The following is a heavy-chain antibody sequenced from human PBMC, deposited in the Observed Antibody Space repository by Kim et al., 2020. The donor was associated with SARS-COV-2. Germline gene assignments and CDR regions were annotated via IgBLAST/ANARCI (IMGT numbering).Heavy chain of an antibody. D-gene: IGHD6-19*01. CDR2: IYYSGST. CDR3: ARDGGAYSSGYYFFY. J-gene: IGHJ4*02. V-gene: IGHV4-31*03. Sequence: SETLYLTCTVSGGSISSGGYYWSWIRQHPGKGLEWIGYIYYSGSTYYNPSLKSRVTISVDTSRNQFSLKLSSVTAADTAIYYCARDGGAYSSGYYFFYWGQGTLVTVSS. CDR1: GGSISSGGYY.